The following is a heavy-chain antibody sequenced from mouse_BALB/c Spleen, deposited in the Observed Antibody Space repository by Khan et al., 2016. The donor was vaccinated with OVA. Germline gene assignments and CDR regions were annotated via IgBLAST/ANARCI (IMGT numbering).Heavy chain of an antibody. CDR3: ARRGYDYGRGALFAY. CDR1: GFSLTNYS. Sequence: QVQLKESGPGLVQPSQSLSITCTVSGFSLTNYSLHWVRQSPGKGLEWLGVIWSAGSTDYNAAFISRLTIRKDNSRSQVFFKMNSLQPNDTAIYYSARRGYDYGRGALFAYWGQGTLVTVSA. V-gene: IGHV2-2*02. CDR2: IWSAGST. D-gene: IGHD2-4*01. J-gene: IGHJ3*01.